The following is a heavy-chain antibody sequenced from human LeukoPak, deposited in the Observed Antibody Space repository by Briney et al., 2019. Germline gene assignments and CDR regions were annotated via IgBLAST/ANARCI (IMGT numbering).Heavy chain of an antibody. J-gene: IGHJ4*02. Sequence: GGSLRLSCVASGFTFSSYAMTWVRQAPGKGLEWVSVISASGGTTYYGDSVKGRFTISRDNSKNTLYLQMNRLRAEDTAVYYCAKVRNYFDSSGRHFDYWGQGTPVTVSS. CDR1: GFTFSSYA. V-gene: IGHV3-23*01. CDR2: ISASGGTT. CDR3: AKVRNYFDSSGRHFDY. D-gene: IGHD3-22*01.